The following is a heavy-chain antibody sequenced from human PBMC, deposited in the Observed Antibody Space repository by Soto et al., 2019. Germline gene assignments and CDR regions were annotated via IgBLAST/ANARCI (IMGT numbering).Heavy chain of an antibody. D-gene: IGHD2-2*01. V-gene: IGHV1-18*01. Sequence: ASVKVSCKASGYTFTSNGISWVRQAPGQGLEWMGWISAYNGKTNYAQKLQGRVTMTTDTATSTAYMELRSLRSEDTAVYYCAREETNSSMADAFDIWGQGTMVTVSS. CDR2: ISAYNGKT. CDR3: AREETNSSMADAFDI. CDR1: GYTFTSNG. J-gene: IGHJ3*02.